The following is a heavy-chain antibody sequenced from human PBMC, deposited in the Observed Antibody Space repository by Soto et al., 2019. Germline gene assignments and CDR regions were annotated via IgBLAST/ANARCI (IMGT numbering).Heavy chain of an antibody. V-gene: IGHV3-30*14. D-gene: IGHD6-13*01. CDR2: ISYDGSNK. CDR3: ARSRSSRWSIYYYYGMDV. J-gene: IGHJ6*02. Sequence: QVQLVESGGGVVQPGRSLRLSCAASGFTFSSYAMHWVRQAPGKGLEWVAVISYDGSNKYYADSVKGRFTISRDNSKNTXXLQMNSLRAEDTAVCYCARSRSSRWSIYYYYGMDVWGQGTTVTVSS. CDR1: GFTFSSYA.